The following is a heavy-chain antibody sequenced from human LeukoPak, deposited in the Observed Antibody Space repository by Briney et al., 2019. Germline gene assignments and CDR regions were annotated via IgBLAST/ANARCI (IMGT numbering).Heavy chain of an antibody. CDR3: ARLTLDYGDLH. D-gene: IGHD4-17*01. Sequence: SETLSLTCTVSGGSISSSSYYWGWIRQPPGKGLERIGTIYYSGSTYYNPSLKSRVTISVDRSKNQFSLKPSSVTAADTAMYYCARLTLDYGDLHWGQGTLVTVSS. J-gene: IGHJ4*02. V-gene: IGHV4-39*01. CDR2: IYYSGST. CDR1: GGSISSSSYY.